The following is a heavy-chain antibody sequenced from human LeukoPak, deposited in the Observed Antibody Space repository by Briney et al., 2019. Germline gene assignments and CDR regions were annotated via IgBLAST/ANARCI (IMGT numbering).Heavy chain of an antibody. J-gene: IGHJ3*01. CDR3: GRGGDGIDV. V-gene: IGHV3-74*01. CDR2: INIDETNA. Sequence: GGSLRLSCAASGFTVSSNYMHWVRQAPGGGLVWVSRINIDETNAYADSVSGRFTISRDNAKNTLYLQMNSLRAEDTAVYFCGRGGDGIDVWGQGTTVIVSS. CDR1: GFTVSSNY.